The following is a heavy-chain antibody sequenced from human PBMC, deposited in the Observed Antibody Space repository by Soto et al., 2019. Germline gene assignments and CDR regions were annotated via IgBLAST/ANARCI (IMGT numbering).Heavy chain of an antibody. D-gene: IGHD3-3*01. CDR2: IYYSGST. CDR3: ARDPSYDSRMDV. J-gene: IGHJ6*02. CDR1: GGSISSGGYY. Sequence: QVQLQESGPGLVKPSQTLSLTCTVSGGSISSGGYYWSWIRQHPGKGQEWIGYIYYSGSTYYNPSRKGRVTLSVDTSKNQFSLKLSSVTAADTAVYYCARDPSYDSRMDVWGQGTTVTVSS. V-gene: IGHV4-31*03.